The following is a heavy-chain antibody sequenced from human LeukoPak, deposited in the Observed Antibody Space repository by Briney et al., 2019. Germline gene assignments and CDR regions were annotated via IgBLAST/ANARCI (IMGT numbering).Heavy chain of an antibody. CDR3: ARGLMYYDTSGFGDY. D-gene: IGHD3-22*01. CDR2: IYSGGST. V-gene: IGHV3-53*01. Sequence: GRSLRLSCAASGFTVSSNYMSWVRQAPGKGLEWVSVIYSGGSTYYADSVKGRFTISRDNSKNTLYLQMNSLRTEDTAVYYCARGLMYYDTSGFGDYWGQGTLVTVSS. J-gene: IGHJ4*02. CDR1: GFTVSSNY.